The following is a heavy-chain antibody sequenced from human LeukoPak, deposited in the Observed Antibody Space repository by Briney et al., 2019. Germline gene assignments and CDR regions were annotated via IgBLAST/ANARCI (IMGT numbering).Heavy chain of an antibody. CDR3: AKPKYCSSTSCQQPADY. CDR1: GFTFSSYG. CDR2: IRYGGSNK. Sequence: GGSLRLSCAASGFTFSSYGMHWVRQAPGKGLEWVAFIRYGGSNKYYADSVKGRFTISRDNSKNTLYLQMNSLRAEDTAVYYCAKPKYCSSTSCQQPADYWGQGTLVTVSS. J-gene: IGHJ4*02. D-gene: IGHD2-2*01. V-gene: IGHV3-30*02.